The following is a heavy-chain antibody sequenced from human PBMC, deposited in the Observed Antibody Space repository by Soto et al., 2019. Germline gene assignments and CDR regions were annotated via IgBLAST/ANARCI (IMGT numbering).Heavy chain of an antibody. D-gene: IGHD3-16*02. CDR2: IHDTGRT. CDR3: ARESVSGTYRFDS. CDR1: GYSLRTYY. J-gene: IGHJ4*02. Sequence: PSETLSLPCTVSGYSLRTYYWSWIRQPAGERLEWIGRIHDTGRTNYNPSLKSRVTMSVDTSKNQFSLRVNSVTAADTAVYYCARESVSGTYRFDSWGQGTLVTVSS. V-gene: IGHV4-4*07.